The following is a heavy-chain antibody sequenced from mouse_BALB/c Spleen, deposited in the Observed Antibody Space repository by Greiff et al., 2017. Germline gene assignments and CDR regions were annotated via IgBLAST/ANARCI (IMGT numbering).Heavy chain of an antibody. CDR2: ISNGGGST. Sequence: EVQGVESGGGLVQPGGSLKLSCAASGFTFSSYTMSWVRQTPEKRLEWVAYISNGGGSTYYPDTVKGRFTISRDNAKNTLYLQMSSLKSEDTAMYYCARQGSYYGSSLACWGQGTLVTVSA. D-gene: IGHD1-1*01. J-gene: IGHJ3*01. V-gene: IGHV5-12-2*01. CDR1: GFTFSSYT. CDR3: ARQGSYYGSSLAC.